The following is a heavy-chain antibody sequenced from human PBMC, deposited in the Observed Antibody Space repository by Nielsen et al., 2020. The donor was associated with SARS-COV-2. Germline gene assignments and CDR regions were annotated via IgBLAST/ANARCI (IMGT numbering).Heavy chain of an antibody. D-gene: IGHD5-12*01. J-gene: IGHJ6*02. CDR3: AREDSGYDFGDNYYGMDV. CDR2: ISSSGSTI. CDR1: GFTFSSYE. V-gene: IGHV3-48*03. Sequence: GGSLRLSCAASGFTFSSYEMNWVRQAPGKGLEWVSYISSSGSTIYYADSVKGRFTISRDNAKNSLYLQMNSLRAEDTAVYYCAREDSGYDFGDNYYGMDVWGQGTTVTVSS.